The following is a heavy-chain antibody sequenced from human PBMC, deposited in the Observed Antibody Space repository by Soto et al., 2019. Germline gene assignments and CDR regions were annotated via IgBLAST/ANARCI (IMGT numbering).Heavy chain of an antibody. CDR1: GYTLTELS. CDR3: ATLMITFGGVISIPYYYYGMDV. Sequence: QVQLVQSGAEVKKPGASVKVSCKVSGYTLTELSMHWVRQAPGKGLEWMGGFDPEDGETIYAQKFQGRVTMTEDTSTDPAYMEPXSLRSEDTAVYYCATLMITFGGVISIPYYYYGMDVWGQGTTVTVSS. CDR2: FDPEDGET. V-gene: IGHV1-24*01. J-gene: IGHJ6*02. D-gene: IGHD3-16*02.